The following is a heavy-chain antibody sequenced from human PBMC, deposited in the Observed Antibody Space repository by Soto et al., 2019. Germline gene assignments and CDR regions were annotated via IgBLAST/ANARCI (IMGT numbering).Heavy chain of an antibody. CDR1: GFTFSSYS. D-gene: IGHD6-13*01. V-gene: IGHV3-21*01. Sequence: GGSLRLSCAASGFTFSSYSMNWVRQAPGKGLEWVSSISSSSSYIYYADSVKGRFTISRDNAKNSLYLQMNSLRAEDTAVYYCARPKQTGAFDIWGQGTMVTVSS. CDR3: ARPKQTGAFDI. CDR2: ISSSSSYI. J-gene: IGHJ3*02.